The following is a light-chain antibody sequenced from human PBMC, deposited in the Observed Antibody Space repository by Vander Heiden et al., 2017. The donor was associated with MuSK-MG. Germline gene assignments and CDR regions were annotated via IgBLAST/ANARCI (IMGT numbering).Light chain of an antibody. CDR3: RQQNSSPQT. J-gene: IGKJ1*01. Sequence: IRMPESPSSLPASVSDRVTITCRASQGIRTDLGWFQQKPGKAPKRLIYCASSLQSGVPSRFSGSGSGTDFTLTISSLQPEDFATYYCRQQNSSPQTFGQGTKVEIK. CDR1: QGIRTD. CDR2: CAS. V-gene: IGKV1-17*01.